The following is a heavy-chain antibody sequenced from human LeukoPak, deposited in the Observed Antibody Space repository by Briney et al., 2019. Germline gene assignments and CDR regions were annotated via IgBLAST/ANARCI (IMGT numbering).Heavy chain of an antibody. D-gene: IGHD3-22*01. CDR1: GFSLSTSGVG. J-gene: IGHJ4*02. Sequence: SGPTLVKPPQTLTLTCTFSGFSLSTSGVGVGWIRQPPGKALEWLALIYWDDDKCYSPSLKSRLTITKDTSKNQVVLTMTNMDPVDTATYYCAHYSYYDSSGYYLDYWGQGTLVTVSS. CDR2: IYWDDDK. CDR3: AHYSYYDSSGYYLDY. V-gene: IGHV2-5*02.